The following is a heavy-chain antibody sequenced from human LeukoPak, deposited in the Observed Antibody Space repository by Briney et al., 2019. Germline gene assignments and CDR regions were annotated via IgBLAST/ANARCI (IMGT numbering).Heavy chain of an antibody. J-gene: IGHJ3*02. Sequence: GGSLRLSCAASGFTFSNYAMHWVRQAPGKGLEWVAVIPYDGSNKYYADSVKGRFTISRDNSKNTLYLQMNSLRAEDTAVYYCARDVAFDTWGQGTMVTVSS. CDR1: GFTFSNYA. CDR3: ARDVAFDT. CDR2: IPYDGSNK. V-gene: IGHV3-30-3*01.